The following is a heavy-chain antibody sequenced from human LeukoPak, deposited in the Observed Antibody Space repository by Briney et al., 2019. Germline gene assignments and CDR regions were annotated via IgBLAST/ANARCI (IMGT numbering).Heavy chain of an antibody. CDR2: VYYTGVT. V-gene: IGHV4-39*07. CDR1: GGYIITSGHY. J-gene: IGHJ5*02. D-gene: IGHD4-23*01. CDR3: ARERSSSGGHNWFDP. Sequence: TSETPSLTCTVSGGYIITSGHYWGWIRQPPGKGLEWIGSVYYTGVTSTNPFFRSRMSISVDTSKNQFSLNLTSVTAADAAVYYCARERSSSGGHNWFDPWGQGTLVTVSS.